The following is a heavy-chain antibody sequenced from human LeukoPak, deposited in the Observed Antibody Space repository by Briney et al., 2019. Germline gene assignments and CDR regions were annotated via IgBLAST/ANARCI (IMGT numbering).Heavy chain of an antibody. CDR1: GFSFSDYY. V-gene: IGHV3-11*04. J-gene: IGHJ4*02. D-gene: IGHD1-26*01. Sequence: GGSLRLSCATSGFSFSDYYMSWIRQAPGKGLEWVSYITGGGGSINYPDSVKGRFTISRDNAKNSLYLQMNSLRAEDTAVYYCARYRVGATDYWGQGTLVTVSS. CDR2: ITGGGGSI. CDR3: ARYRVGATDY.